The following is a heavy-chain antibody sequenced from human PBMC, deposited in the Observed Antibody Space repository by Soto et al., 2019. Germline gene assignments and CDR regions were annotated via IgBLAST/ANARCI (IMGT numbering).Heavy chain of an antibody. CDR2: TRNKPEGYTT. J-gene: IGHJ4*02. Sequence: EVQLVESGGGVVQPGGSLRLSCAASGFSVRDHYMDWVRQAPGKGLEWVGLTRNKPEGYTTEHAASVKGRFVISRDDSENSVYLQMNSLKIEDTAVYCCVREGFFTLDHWGQGILVTVSS. CDR1: GFSVRDHY. V-gene: IGHV3-72*01. CDR3: VREGFFTLDH.